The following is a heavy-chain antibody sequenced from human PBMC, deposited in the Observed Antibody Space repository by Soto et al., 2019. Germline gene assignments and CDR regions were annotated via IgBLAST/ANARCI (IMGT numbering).Heavy chain of an antibody. V-gene: IGHV3-73*02. J-gene: IGHJ6*02. CDR3: TRDGAILTGYFDYYYYGMDV. CDR2: IRRTANSYAT. CDR1: GFTFSGSA. Sequence: EVQLVESGGGLVQPGGSLKLSCAASGFTFSGSAMHWVRQASGQGLEWVGRIRRTANSYATAYAASVKGRFTISRDDSKNRAYLQMNSRKTEDTAVYYCTRDGAILTGYFDYYYYGMDVWGQWTTVTVAS. D-gene: IGHD3-9*01.